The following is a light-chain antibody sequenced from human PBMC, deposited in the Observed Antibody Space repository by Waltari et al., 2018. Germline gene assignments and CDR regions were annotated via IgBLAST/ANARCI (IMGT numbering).Light chain of an antibody. CDR1: QVLTTY. Sequence: DIQLTQYPSFLSASVGDRVTITCRASQVLTTYLAWYQQKPVKAPKLLIYAASTLRTGVPSRFSGSGSGTEFTLTISSLQPEDFATYYCQQLYGFPFTFGPGTKVDIK. J-gene: IGKJ3*01. CDR2: AAS. CDR3: QQLYGFPFT. V-gene: IGKV1-9*01.